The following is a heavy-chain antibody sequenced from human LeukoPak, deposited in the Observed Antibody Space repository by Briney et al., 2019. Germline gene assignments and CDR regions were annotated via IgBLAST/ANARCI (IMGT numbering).Heavy chain of an antibody. V-gene: IGHV3-23*01. CDR1: GFTFSTFA. J-gene: IGHJ4*02. Sequence: GGSLRLSCAASGFTFSTFAVIWVRQPPGKGLEWVSSILPSGGEIHYADSVGGRFTISRDNSKSTQSLKMNNPRAEDTAIYYCGTYRQVLLPFESWGQGTMVTVSS. CDR2: ILPSGGEI. D-gene: IGHD2-8*02. CDR3: GTYRQVLLPFES.